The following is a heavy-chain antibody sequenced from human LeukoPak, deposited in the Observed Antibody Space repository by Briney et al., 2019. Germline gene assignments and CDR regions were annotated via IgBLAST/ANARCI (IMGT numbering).Heavy chain of an antibody. CDR1: GFTFSSDA. CDR3: ANSGLNRFEY. J-gene: IGHJ4*02. Sequence: GGSLRLSCAASGFTFSSDAMSWVRQGQGPGLEWVSSISGSGGSTYYADSVKGRFSISRDNSKNTLYLQVNSLRADDTAVYYCANSGLNRFEYWGQGALVTVSS. V-gene: IGHV3-23*01. D-gene: IGHD2-15*01. CDR2: ISGSGGST.